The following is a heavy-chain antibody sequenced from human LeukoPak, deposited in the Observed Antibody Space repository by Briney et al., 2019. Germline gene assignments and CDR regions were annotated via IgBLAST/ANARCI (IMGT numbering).Heavy chain of an antibody. J-gene: IGHJ4*02. CDR2: ISGSGGST. V-gene: IGHV3-23*01. CDR3: AKDRYSSSWYFDY. CDR1: GFTFSSYA. D-gene: IGHD6-13*01. Sequence: PGGSLRLSCAASGFTFSSYAMSWVRQAPGKGLEWVSAISGSGGSTYYADSVKGRFTIPRDNSKNTLYLQMNSLRAEDTAVYYCAKDRYSSSWYFDYWGQGTLVTVSS.